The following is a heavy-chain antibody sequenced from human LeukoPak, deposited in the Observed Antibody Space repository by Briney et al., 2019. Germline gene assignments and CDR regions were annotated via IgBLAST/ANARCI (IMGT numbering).Heavy chain of an antibody. Sequence: SETLSLTCTVSGGSISSSSYYWGWIRQPPGKGLEWIGSIYYSGSTYYNPSLKSRVTISVDTSKNQFSLKLSSVTAADTAVYYCARKEVADVTQFDYWGQGTLVTVSS. V-gene: IGHV4-39*07. CDR2: IYYSGST. D-gene: IGHD6-19*01. CDR1: GGSISSSSYY. J-gene: IGHJ4*02. CDR3: ARKEVADVTQFDY.